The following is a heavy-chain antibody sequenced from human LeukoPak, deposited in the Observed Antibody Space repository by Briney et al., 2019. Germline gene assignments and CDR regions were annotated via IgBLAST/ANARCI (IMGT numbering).Heavy chain of an antibody. CDR2: IYYSGST. CDR3: ARVSASMVRGVAYYFDY. V-gene: IGHV4-39*07. D-gene: IGHD3-10*01. J-gene: IGHJ4*02. Sequence: SETLSLTCTVSGGSISSSSYYWGWIRQPSGKGLEWIGSIYYSGSTYYNPSLKSRVTISVDTSKNQFSLKLSSVTAADTAVYYCARVSASMVRGVAYYFDYWGQGTLVTVSS. CDR1: GGSISSSSYY.